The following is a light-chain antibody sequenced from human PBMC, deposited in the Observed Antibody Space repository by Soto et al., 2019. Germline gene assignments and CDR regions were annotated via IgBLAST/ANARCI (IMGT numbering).Light chain of an antibody. Sequence: EIVMTQSPATLSLSPGERATLSCRASQSVSSKLAWYQQKPGQAPRLLIYDASNRATGIPARFSGSGSGTDFTLTISSLEPEDFAVYYCQQYDTSPRTFGQGTKVDIK. J-gene: IGKJ1*01. CDR2: DAS. V-gene: IGKV3D-15*01. CDR1: QSVSSK. CDR3: QQYDTSPRT.